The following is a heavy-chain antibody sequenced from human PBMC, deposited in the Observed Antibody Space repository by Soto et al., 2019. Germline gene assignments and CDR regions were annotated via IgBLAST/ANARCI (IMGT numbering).Heavy chain of an antibody. D-gene: IGHD1-7*01. CDR1: GGSISRYY. CDR2: IYYSGST. V-gene: IGHV4-59*01. CDR3: ASAQNNWNYLFGY. J-gene: IGHJ4*02. Sequence: SETLSLTCTVSGGSISRYYWSWIRQPPGKGLEWIGYIYYSGSTNYNPSLESRVTISVDTSKNQFSLKLSSVTAADTAVYYCASAQNNWNYLFGYWGQGTLVTVSS.